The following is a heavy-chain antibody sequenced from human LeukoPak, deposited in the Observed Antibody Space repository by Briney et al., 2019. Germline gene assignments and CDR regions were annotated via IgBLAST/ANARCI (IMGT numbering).Heavy chain of an antibody. CDR3: ARRVVVITRDAFDI. D-gene: IGHD3-22*01. V-gene: IGHV4-34*01. CDR2: INHSGST. J-gene: IGHJ3*02. Sequence: SETLSLTCAVYGGSFSGYYWSWIRQPPGKGREWIGEINHSGSTNYNPSLKSRVTISVDTSKNQFSLKLSSVTAADTAVYYCARRVVVITRDAFDIWGQGTMVTVSS. CDR1: GGSFSGYY.